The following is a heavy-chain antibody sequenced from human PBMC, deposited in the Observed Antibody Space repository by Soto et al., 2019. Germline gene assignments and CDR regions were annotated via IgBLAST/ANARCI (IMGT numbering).Heavy chain of an antibody. CDR1: GGSISNAAYS. CDR2: IYPSGMP. V-gene: IGHV4-30-2*01. J-gene: IGHJ4*02. D-gene: IGHD2-8*01. CDR3: ARLVYDTRLNYMYFDF. Sequence: SETLSLTCTVSGGSISNAAYSWSWIRQPPGKGLEWIGYIYPSGMPFYNPSLRSRVTISIDRSNDQFSLNLKSVTAADTAIYFCARLVYDTRLNYMYFDFWGQGALVTVSS.